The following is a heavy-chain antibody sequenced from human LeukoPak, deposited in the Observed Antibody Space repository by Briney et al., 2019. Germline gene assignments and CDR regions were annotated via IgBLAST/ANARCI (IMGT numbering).Heavy chain of an antibody. CDR2: TSYDGFNK. J-gene: IGHJ4*02. CDR1: GFTFSSYA. Sequence: GGSLRLSCAASGFTFSSYAIHWVRQAPGKGLEWVALTSYDGFNKYYADSVKGRFTISRDDSKNTLYLQVNSLRPEDTAVYYCARGDFLDYWGQGTLVTVSS. CDR3: ARGDFLDY. V-gene: IGHV3-30-3*01.